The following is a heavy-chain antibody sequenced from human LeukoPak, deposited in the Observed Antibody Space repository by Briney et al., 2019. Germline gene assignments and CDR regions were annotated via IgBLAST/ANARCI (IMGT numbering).Heavy chain of an antibody. CDR1: GGSFSGYY. CDR2: INHSGST. J-gene: IGHJ4*02. Sequence: SETLSLTCAVYGGSFSGYYWSWIRQPPGKGLGWIGEINHSGSTNYNPSLKSRVTISVDTSKNQFSLKLSSVTAADTAVYYCARRRRYDYVHYPFDYWGQGTLVTVSS. D-gene: IGHD3-16*01. CDR3: ARRRRYDYVHYPFDY. V-gene: IGHV4-34*01.